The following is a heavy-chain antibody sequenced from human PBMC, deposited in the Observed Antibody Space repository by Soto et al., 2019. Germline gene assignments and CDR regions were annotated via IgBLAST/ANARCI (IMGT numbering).Heavy chain of an antibody. CDR2: INRSGTI. CDR1: GGSFSGYY. CDR3: ARADRTLVTSYSLDV. D-gene: IGHD2-21*02. V-gene: IGHV4-34*01. J-gene: IGHJ6*02. Sequence: SETLSLTCAVYGGSFSGYYWNWIRQPPGKGLEWIGEINRSGTINFNPSLKSRLTIPLDTSKKHFSLKLSSVADADTAAYYCARADRTLVTSYSLDVWGQGTTVTVSS.